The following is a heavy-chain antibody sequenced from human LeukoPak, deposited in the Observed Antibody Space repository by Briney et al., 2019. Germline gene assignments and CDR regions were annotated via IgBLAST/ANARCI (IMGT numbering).Heavy chain of an antibody. CDR2: ISSSSSTL. Sequence: GGSLRLSCAASGFTFSSYSMNWVRQAPGKGLEWVSYISSSSSTLYYADSVKGRFTISRDNAKNSLYLQMNSLRAEDTAVYYCARVGVDDSNYGYYYYYMDVWGKGTTVTVSS. J-gene: IGHJ6*03. CDR1: GFTFSSYS. CDR3: ARVGVDDSNYGYYYYYMDV. V-gene: IGHV3-48*01. D-gene: IGHD4-11*01.